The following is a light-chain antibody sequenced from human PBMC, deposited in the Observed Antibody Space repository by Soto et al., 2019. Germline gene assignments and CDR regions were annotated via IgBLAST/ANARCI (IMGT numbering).Light chain of an antibody. CDR1: QSVSSSY. CDR2: GAS. Sequence: EIVLTQSPGTLSLSPGERATLSCRASQSVSSSYLAWYQQKPGQAPRLLIYGASSRATGIPDRFSGSGSGTDFPLNISRLEPEDFAVYYCQQYGSSPMMYTFGQGTKLEIK. J-gene: IGKJ2*01. V-gene: IGKV3-20*01. CDR3: QQYGSSPMMYT.